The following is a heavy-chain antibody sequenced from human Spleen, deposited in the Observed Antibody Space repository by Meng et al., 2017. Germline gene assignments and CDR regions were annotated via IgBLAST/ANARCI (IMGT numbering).Heavy chain of an antibody. V-gene: IGHV4-38-2*01. J-gene: IGHJ2*01. CDR1: GYSISSGYY. CDR2: IYHSGST. CDR3: ARAYYYDSSGYYYWYFDL. D-gene: IGHD3-22*01. Sequence: SETLSLTCAVSGYSISSGYYWGWIRQPPGKGLEWIGSIYHSGSTYYNPSLKSRVTISVDTSKNQFSLKLSSVTAADTAVYYCARAYYYDSSGYYYWYFDLWGRGTLVTVSS.